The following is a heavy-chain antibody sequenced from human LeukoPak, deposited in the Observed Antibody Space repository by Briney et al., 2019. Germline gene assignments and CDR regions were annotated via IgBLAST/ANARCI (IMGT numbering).Heavy chain of an antibody. CDR3: ARESYYDILTGYYNSPYNWFDP. CDR1: GFTFSNYA. V-gene: IGHV3-64*02. J-gene: IGHJ5*02. CDR2: ISSNGGST. Sequence: GGSLRLSCAASGFTFSNYAMHWVRQAPGEGLEYVSAISSNGGSTYYADSVKGRFTISRDNSKNTLFLQMGSLRVEDMAVYYCARESYYDILTGYYNSPYNWFDPWGQGTLVTVSP. D-gene: IGHD3-9*01.